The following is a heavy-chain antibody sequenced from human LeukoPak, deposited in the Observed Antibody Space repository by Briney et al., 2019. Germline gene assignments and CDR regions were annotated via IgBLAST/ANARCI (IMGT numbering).Heavy chain of an antibody. D-gene: IGHD4-17*01. CDR1: GGSISSSHYY. V-gene: IGHV4-39*07. CDR2: IYYSGST. Sequence: SETLSLTCTVSGGSISSSHYYWGWIRQPPGKGLEWIGTIYYSGSTNYNPSLKSRVTISVDTSKNQFSLKLSSVTAADTAVYCCARDRFTVATSTWYFDLWGRGTLVTVSS. CDR3: ARDRFTVATSTWYFDL. J-gene: IGHJ2*01.